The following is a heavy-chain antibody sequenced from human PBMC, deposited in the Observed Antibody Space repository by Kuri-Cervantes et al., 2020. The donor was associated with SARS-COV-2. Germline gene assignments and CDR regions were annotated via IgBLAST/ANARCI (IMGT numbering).Heavy chain of an antibody. CDR2: IYFSGST. D-gene: IGHD3-3*01. V-gene: IGHV4-39*07. CDR1: GGSISSSSYY. CDR3: ARLPTVFGPEMDY. Sequence: ESLKISCTVSGGSISSSSYYWGWNRQPPGKGLEWIGSIYFSGSTYYNPSLKRRVTISVDTSKNQFSLKLSSVTAADTAVYCCARLPTVFGPEMDYWGQGTLVTVSS. J-gene: IGHJ4*02.